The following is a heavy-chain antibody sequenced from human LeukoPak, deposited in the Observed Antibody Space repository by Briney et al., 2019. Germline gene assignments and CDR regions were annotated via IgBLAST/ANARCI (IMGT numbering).Heavy chain of an antibody. J-gene: IGHJ4*02. CDR2: TKKDGSEK. V-gene: IGHV3-7*01. Sequence: GGSLRLSCGASGFTFSTYWMSWVRQAPGKELEWVANTKKDGSEKYYVDSVKGRFTISRDNAKNSLYLQMNSLRVEDTAVYYCVREGYFVFDFWGQGALVTVSP. CDR1: GFTFSTYW. D-gene: IGHD2-21*01. CDR3: VREGYFVFDF.